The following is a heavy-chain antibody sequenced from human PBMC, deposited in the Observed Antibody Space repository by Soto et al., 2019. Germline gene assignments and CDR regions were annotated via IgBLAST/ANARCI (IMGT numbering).Heavy chain of an antibody. V-gene: IGHV3-23*01. D-gene: IGHD3-16*02. Sequence: GSLRLSCAASGFTFSSYAMSWVRQAPGKGLEWVSAISGSGGSTYYADSVKGRFTISRGNSKNTLYLQMNSLRAEDTAVYYCAKAIYDYVWGSYRPGAFDIWGQGTMVTVSS. CDR3: AKAIYDYVWGSYRPGAFDI. CDR1: GFTFSSYA. CDR2: ISGSGGST. J-gene: IGHJ3*02.